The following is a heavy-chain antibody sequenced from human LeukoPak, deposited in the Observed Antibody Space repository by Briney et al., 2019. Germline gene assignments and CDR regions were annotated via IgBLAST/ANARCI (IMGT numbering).Heavy chain of an antibody. V-gene: IGHV3-23*01. Sequence: GGSLRLSCAASGFTFSSYAMSWVRQAPGKGLEWVSAISSSGGSTYYADSVKGRFTISRDNSKNTLYLQMNSLRAEDTAVYYCAKTSSSSWYPNWFDPWGQGTLVTVSS. J-gene: IGHJ5*02. CDR3: AKTSSSSWYPNWFDP. CDR2: ISSSGGST. D-gene: IGHD6-13*01. CDR1: GFTFSSYA.